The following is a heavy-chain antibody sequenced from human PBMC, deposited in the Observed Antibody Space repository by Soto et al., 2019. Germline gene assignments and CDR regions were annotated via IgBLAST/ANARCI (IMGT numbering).Heavy chain of an antibody. Sequence: TSETLSLTCAVYGGSFSGYYWSLIRQPPGKGLEWIGEINHSGSTNYNPSLKSRVTISVDTSKNQFSLKLSSVTAADTAVYYCASLITMVRGAYDETIDYWGQGTLVTVSS. D-gene: IGHD3-10*01. J-gene: IGHJ4*02. CDR1: GGSFSGYY. CDR2: INHSGST. CDR3: ASLITMVRGAYDETIDY. V-gene: IGHV4-34*01.